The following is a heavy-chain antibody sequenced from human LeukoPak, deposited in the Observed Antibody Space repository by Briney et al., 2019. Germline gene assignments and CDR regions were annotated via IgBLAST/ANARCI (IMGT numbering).Heavy chain of an antibody. D-gene: IGHD5-12*01. CDR1: GFTFSSYW. V-gene: IGHV3-66*02. CDR3: ARELPGGYDLFDY. CDR2: IYSGGST. J-gene: IGHJ4*02. Sequence: SGGSLRLSCAASGFTFSSYWMHWVRQAPGKGLEWVSVIYSGGSTYYAASVKGRFTISRDNSKNTLYLQMNSLRAEDTAVYYCARELPGGYDLFDYWGQGTLVTVSS.